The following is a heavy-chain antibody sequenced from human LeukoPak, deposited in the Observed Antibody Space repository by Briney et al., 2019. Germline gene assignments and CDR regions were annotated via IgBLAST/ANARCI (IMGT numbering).Heavy chain of an antibody. CDR3: ARDTYDILTGYYKWAF. D-gene: IGHD3-9*01. Sequence: GGSLRLFCAASGFTFSSYAMNWVRQAPGKGLEWVSSISSSSSYIYYADSVKGRFTISRDNAKNSLYLQMSSLRAEDTAVYYCARDTYDILTGYYKWAFWGQGTMFTVSS. CDR2: ISSSSSYI. J-gene: IGHJ3*01. V-gene: IGHV3-21*06. CDR1: GFTFSSYA.